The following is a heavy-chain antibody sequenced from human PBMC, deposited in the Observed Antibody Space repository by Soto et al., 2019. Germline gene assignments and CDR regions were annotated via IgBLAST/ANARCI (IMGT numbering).Heavy chain of an antibody. J-gene: IGHJ4*02. V-gene: IGHV3-33*01. CDR3: ARERFGVVIPGSILDY. CDR1: GFTFSSYG. CDR2: IWYDGSNK. D-gene: IGHD3-3*01. Sequence: PGGSLRLSCAASGFTFSSYGMHWVRQAPGKGLEWVAVIWYDGSNKYYADSVKGRFTISRDNSKNTLYLQMNSLRAEDTAVYYCARERFGVVIPGSILDYWGQGTLVTVSS.